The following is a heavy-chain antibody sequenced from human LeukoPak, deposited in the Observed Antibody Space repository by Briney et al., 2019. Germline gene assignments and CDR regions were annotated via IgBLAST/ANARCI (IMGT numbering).Heavy chain of an antibody. CDR2: ISGSGGST. V-gene: IGHV3-23*01. CDR3: AKDPGVRDFGFDY. Sequence: GGSLRLSCAAYGFTLSRYAMRWVRQAAGKGGEWVSAISGSGGSTYYAPPVKGRFTISRHNSKNTLYLQMNSLRAEDTAVYYCAKDPGVRDFGFDYWGQGTLVTVSS. D-gene: IGHD3-10*01. J-gene: IGHJ4*02. CDR1: GFTLSRYA.